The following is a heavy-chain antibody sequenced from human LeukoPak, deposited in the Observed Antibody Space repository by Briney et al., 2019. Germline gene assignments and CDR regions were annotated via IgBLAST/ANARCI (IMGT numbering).Heavy chain of an antibody. J-gene: IGHJ4*02. D-gene: IGHD2-2*01. CDR3: STDRTADFDY. Sequence: GRSLRLSCAASGFTFSSYGMHWVRQAPGKGLEWVAVISYDGSNKYYADSVKGRFTISRDNSKNTLYLQMNSLKTEDTAVYYCSTDRTADFDYWGQGTLVTVSS. CDR1: GFTFSSYG. V-gene: IGHV3-30*03. CDR2: ISYDGSNK.